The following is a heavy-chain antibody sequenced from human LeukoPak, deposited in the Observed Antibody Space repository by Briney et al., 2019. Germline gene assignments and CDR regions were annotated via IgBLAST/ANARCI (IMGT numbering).Heavy chain of an antibody. Sequence: PGGSLRLSCAASGCTFSNYWMHWVRQAPGKGLVWVSLINSDGSSTIYADSVKGRFTISRDNAKNTLYLQMNSLRAEDTAVYYCARCITIFGVVNDAFDFWGQGTMVTVSS. CDR2: INSDGSST. J-gene: IGHJ3*01. V-gene: IGHV3-74*01. CDR1: GCTFSNYW. CDR3: ARCITIFGVVNDAFDF. D-gene: IGHD3-3*01.